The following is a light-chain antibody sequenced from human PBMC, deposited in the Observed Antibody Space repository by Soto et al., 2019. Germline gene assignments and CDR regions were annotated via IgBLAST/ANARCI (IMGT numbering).Light chain of an antibody. Sequence: DIQLTQSPSTLSASVGDRVTITCRASQSISNYLAWYQQKPGKAPKVLIYKASSLESGVPSRFSGSGSGTDFTLTISSLQPDDFATYYCKHCDSYWTFGQGTKVEIK. CDR3: KHCDSYWT. CDR2: KAS. V-gene: IGKV1-5*03. CDR1: QSISNY. J-gene: IGKJ1*01.